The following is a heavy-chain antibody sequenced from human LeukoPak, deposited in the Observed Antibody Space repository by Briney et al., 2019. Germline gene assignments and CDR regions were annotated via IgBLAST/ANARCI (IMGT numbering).Heavy chain of an antibody. V-gene: IGHV1-69*13. D-gene: IGHD1-20*01. J-gene: IGHJ6*02. CDR1: GGTFSSYA. CDR2: IIPIFGTA. CDR3: ASPAHNWNDVPYYYYGMDV. Sequence: WASVTVSCKASGGTFSSYAISWVRQAPGQGLEWMGGIIPIFGTANYAQKFQGRVTITADESTSTAYMELSSLRSEDTAVYYCASPAHNWNDVPYYYYGMDVWGQGTTVTVSS.